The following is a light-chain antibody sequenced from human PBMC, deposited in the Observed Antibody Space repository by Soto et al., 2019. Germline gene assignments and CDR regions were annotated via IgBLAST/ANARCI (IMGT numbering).Light chain of an antibody. CDR1: QGICRR. CDR2: AAA. J-gene: IGKJ1*01. CDR3: QQANNFPWT. V-gene: IGKV1-12*01. Sequence: DIQMTQSPSSVSASVGDRVTITCRASQGICRRVAWDHEKPGTPPKLLLYAAATLQSGVPSRFSGSGAGTDFTLTISSLQPEDFATYYCQQANNFPWTFGQGTKVAIK.